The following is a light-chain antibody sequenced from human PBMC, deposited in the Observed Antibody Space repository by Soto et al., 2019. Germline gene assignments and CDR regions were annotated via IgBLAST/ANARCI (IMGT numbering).Light chain of an antibody. CDR3: SSYTTSNTRQIV. J-gene: IGLJ1*01. CDR1: SSDVGGYNY. CDR2: DVS. V-gene: IGLV2-14*03. Sequence: QSVLTQPASVSGSPGQSITISCTGTSSDVGGYNYVSWYQHHPGKAPKLMIFDVSNRPSGVPNRFSGSKSGNTASLTISGLQPEDEADYYCSSYTTSNTRQIVFGTGTKSPS.